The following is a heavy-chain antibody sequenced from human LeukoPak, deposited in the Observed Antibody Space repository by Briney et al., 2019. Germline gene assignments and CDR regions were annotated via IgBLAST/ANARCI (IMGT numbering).Heavy chain of an antibody. J-gene: IGHJ4*02. CDR1: GYTFTSYD. D-gene: IGHD6-19*01. CDR3: ARSAVAAVLFDY. V-gene: IGHV1-8*01. Sequence: ASVKVSCKASGYTFTSYDFNWVRQATGQRPEWMGWMSPNSGDTGYAQKFQDRVTMTRNTSISTAYMELSSLRSDDTAVYYCARSAVAAVLFDYWGQGTLVTVSS. CDR2: MSPNSGDT.